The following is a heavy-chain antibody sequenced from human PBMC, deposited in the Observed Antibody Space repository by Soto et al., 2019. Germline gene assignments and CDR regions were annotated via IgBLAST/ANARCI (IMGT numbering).Heavy chain of an antibody. V-gene: IGHV1-2*02. D-gene: IGHD3-10*01. CDR3: ARVPVILWFGELLEGPDY. Sequence: VKVSCKASGYTFTGYYMHWVRQAPGQGLEWMGWINPNSGGTNYAQKFQGRVTMTRDTSISTAYMELSRLRSDDTAVYYCARVPVILWFGELLEGPDYWGQGTLVTVSS. J-gene: IGHJ4*02. CDR2: INPNSGGT. CDR1: GYTFTGYY.